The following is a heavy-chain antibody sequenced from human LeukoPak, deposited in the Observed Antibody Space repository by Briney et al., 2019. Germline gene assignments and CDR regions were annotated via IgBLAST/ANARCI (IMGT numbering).Heavy chain of an antibody. Sequence: SETLSLTCGVYGGSFSGYFWSWIRQPPGKGLEWIGEINHSGSTNYNPSLKSRVTISVDTSKNQFSLKLSSVTAADTAVYYCARGTTLRSWLYWGQGTLVTVSS. J-gene: IGHJ4*02. CDR3: ARGTTLRSWLY. D-gene: IGHD6-13*01. CDR1: GGSFSGYF. V-gene: IGHV4-34*01. CDR2: INHSGST.